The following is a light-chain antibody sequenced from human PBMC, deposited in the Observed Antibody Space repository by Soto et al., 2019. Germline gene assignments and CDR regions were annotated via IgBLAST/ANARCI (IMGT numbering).Light chain of an antibody. CDR2: DAS. J-gene: IGKJ2*01. CDR3: QQYNSYPYT. V-gene: IGKV1-5*01. CDR1: QSISSW. Sequence: DIQMTQSPSTLSASVGDRVTITCRASQSISSWLAWYQQKPGKAPKLLIYDASSLGSGVPSRFSGSGSGTEFPLTISSLQPDDFATYYCQQYNSYPYTFGQGTKLEIK.